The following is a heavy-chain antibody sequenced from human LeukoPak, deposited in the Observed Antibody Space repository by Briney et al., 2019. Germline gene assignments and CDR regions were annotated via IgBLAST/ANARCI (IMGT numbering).Heavy chain of an antibody. D-gene: IGHD5-12*01. V-gene: IGHV3-23*01. Sequence: GGSLRLSCAASGFTFSNYAMSWVRQAPGKGLEWVSSITGLGGSTFYADSVKGRFTFSRDNSRNMLYLEMNSLRAEDTAVYYCAKDSGYDYMDSWGEGTLVIVSS. J-gene: IGHJ4*02. CDR1: GFTFSNYA. CDR3: AKDSGYDYMDS. CDR2: ITGLGGST.